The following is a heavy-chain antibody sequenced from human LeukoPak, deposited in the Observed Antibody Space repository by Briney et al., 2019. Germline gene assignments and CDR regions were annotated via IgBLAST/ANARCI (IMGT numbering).Heavy chain of an antibody. CDR3: AKDLRWFGGRGFDY. D-gene: IGHD3-10*01. Sequence: GGSLRLSCAASGFTFSDYYMSWIRQAPGKGLEWVSAISGSGGSTYYADSVKGRFTISRGNSKNTLYLQMNSLRAEDTAVYYCAKDLRWFGGRGFDYWGQGTLVTVSS. V-gene: IGHV3-23*01. J-gene: IGHJ4*02. CDR2: ISGSGGST. CDR1: GFTFSDYY.